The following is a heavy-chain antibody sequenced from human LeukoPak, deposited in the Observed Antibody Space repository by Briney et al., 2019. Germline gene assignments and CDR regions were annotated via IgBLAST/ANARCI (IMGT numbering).Heavy chain of an antibody. CDR1: GFTFSSYR. Sequence: PGGSLRLSCAASGFTFSSYRMSWVRQAPGKGLEWVANIEQDGSEKYYVDSVKGRFTISRDNAKNTLYLQMNSLRAEDTAVYYCAKDSIAAAGTAFDYWGQGTPVTVSS. CDR2: IEQDGSEK. J-gene: IGHJ4*02. D-gene: IGHD6-13*01. CDR3: AKDSIAAAGTAFDY. V-gene: IGHV3-7*05.